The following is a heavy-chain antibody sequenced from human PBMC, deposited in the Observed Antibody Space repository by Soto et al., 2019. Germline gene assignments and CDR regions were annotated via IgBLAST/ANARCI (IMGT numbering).Heavy chain of an antibody. J-gene: IGHJ4*02. CDR2: ISAYNGST. D-gene: IGHD3-22*01. Sequence: QVQLVQSGAEVKKPGASVKVSCKASGYTFTSYGISWVRQAPGQGLEWMGWISAYNGSTNYAQKLQGRVTMTTDTSTSTAYMELRSLRSDDTAVYYCASSSKGAYYYDSSGYYLDYWGQGTLVTVSS. V-gene: IGHV1-18*01. CDR1: GYTFTSYG. CDR3: ASSSKGAYYYDSSGYYLDY.